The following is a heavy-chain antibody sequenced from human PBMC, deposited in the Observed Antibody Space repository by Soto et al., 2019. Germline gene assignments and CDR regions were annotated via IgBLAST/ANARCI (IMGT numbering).Heavy chain of an antibody. V-gene: IGHV4-39*01. Sequence: QLQLQESGPGLVKPSETLSLTCTVSGGSISSSSYYWGWIRQPPGKGLEWIGSIYYSGSTYYNPSLKSRVTISVDTSKNQFSLKLSSVTAADTAVYYCARPLTPGTTVTNQDAFDIWGQGTMVTVSS. CDR2: IYYSGST. J-gene: IGHJ3*02. CDR1: GGSISSSSYY. D-gene: IGHD4-17*01. CDR3: ARPLTPGTTVTNQDAFDI.